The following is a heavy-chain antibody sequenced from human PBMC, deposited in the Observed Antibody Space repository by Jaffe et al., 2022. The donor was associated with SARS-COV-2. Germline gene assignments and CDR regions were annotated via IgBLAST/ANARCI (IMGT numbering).Heavy chain of an antibody. Sequence: EVQLVESGGGLVQPGRSLRLSCTASGFTFGDYAMSWVRQAPGKGLEWVGFIRSKAYGGTTEYAASVKGRFTISRDDSKSIAYLQMNSLKTEDTAVYYCTSGYSYGYGFDYWGQGTLVTVSS. CDR1: GFTFGDYA. CDR3: TSGYSYGYGFDY. D-gene: IGHD5-18*01. V-gene: IGHV3-49*04. CDR2: IRSKAYGGTT. J-gene: IGHJ4*02.